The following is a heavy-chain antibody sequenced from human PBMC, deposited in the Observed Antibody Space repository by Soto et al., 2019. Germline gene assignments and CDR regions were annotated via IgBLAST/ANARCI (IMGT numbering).Heavy chain of an antibody. J-gene: IGHJ5*02. V-gene: IGHV1-18*01. CDR2: ISAYSGNT. D-gene: IGHD3-3*02. CDR1: GYTFTSFH. CDR3: ARDSPPIAS. Sequence: QVQLVQSGAEVKKPGASVTVSCKASGYTFTSFHISWVRQAPGQGLEWMGWISAYSGNTNYAQTLQGRVTMTTDTTTSTAYRELRSLRSDDTAMEYCARDSPPIASWGQGTLVTVSS.